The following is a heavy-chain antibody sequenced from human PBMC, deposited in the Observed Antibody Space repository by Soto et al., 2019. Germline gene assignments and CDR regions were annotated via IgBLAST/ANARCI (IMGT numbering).Heavy chain of an antibody. CDR2: ISGSGGST. J-gene: IGHJ4*02. D-gene: IGHD6-13*01. Sequence: PGGSLRLSCAASGFTFSSYAMSWVRQAPGKGLEWVSAISGSGGSTYYADSVKGRFTISRDNSKNTLYLQMNSLRDEDTAVYYCAKDKSVGAAPGTGDFDYWGQGTMVTVSS. V-gene: IGHV3-23*01. CDR1: GFTFSSYA. CDR3: AKDKSVGAAPGTGDFDY.